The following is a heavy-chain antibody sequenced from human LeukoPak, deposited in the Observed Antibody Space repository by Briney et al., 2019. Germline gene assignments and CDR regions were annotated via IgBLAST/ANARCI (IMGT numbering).Heavy chain of an antibody. D-gene: IGHD3-22*01. V-gene: IGHV3-30*01. J-gene: IGHJ4*02. CDR1: GFTFSSYA. CDR3: AREGGLTYYYDSSGYCDY. CDR2: ISYDGSNK. Sequence: GGSLRLSCAASGFTFSSYAMHWVRQAPGKGLEWVAVISYDGSNKYYADSVKGRFTISRDNSKNTLYLQMNSLRAEDTAVYYCAREGGLTYYYDSSGYCDYWGQGTLVTVSS.